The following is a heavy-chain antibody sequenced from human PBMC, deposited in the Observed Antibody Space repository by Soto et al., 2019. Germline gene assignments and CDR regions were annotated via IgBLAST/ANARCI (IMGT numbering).Heavy chain of an antibody. D-gene: IGHD3-22*01. Sequence: QVQLVQSGAEVKKPGASVKVSCKASGYTFTSSGMSWVRQAPGQGLEWMGWISAHTGSSEYAQRFQGRVTMTTGRSPSTAYMELRSLRSDDTAVYYCARAFFYQGSDSRGYSFYAFDFWGPGTLVTVSS. CDR1: GYTFTSSG. CDR2: ISAHTGSS. V-gene: IGHV1-18*01. CDR3: ARAFFYQGSDSRGYSFYAFDF. J-gene: IGHJ3*01.